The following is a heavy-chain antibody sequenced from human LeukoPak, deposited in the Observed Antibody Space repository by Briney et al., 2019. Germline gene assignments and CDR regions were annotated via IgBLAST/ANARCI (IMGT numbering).Heavy chain of an antibody. D-gene: IGHD2-2*01. J-gene: IGHJ6*02. Sequence: PSETLSLTCTVSGGSISSGDYYWSWIRQPPGQGLEWIGYIYYSGSTYYNPSLKSRVTISVDTSKNQFSLKLSSVTAADTAVYYCARGAYCSSTSSCYYYGMDVWGQGTTVTVSS. CDR3: ARGAYCSSTSSCYYYGMDV. CDR1: GGSISSGDYY. CDR2: IYYSGST. V-gene: IGHV4-30-4*01.